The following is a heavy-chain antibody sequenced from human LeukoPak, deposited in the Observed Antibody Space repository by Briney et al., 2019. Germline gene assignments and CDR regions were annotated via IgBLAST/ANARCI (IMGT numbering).Heavy chain of an antibody. V-gene: IGHV4-39*07. CDR3: ARVHFDWLFWDY. J-gene: IGHJ4*02. CDR1: GGSISSSSYY. Sequence: SETLSLTCTVSGGSISSSSYYWGWIRQPPGKGLEWIGSIYYSGSTYYNPSLKSRVTMSVDTSKNQFSLKLSSVTAADTAVYYCARVHFDWLFWDYWGQGTLVTVSS. D-gene: IGHD3-9*01. CDR2: IYYSGST.